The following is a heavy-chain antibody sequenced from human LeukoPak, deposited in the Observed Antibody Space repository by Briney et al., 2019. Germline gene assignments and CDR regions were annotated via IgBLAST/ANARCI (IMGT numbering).Heavy chain of an antibody. CDR1: GYTFTSYG. Sequence: GASVTVSCKASGYTFTSYGISWVRQAPGQGLEWMGWISSYNGNTNYAQKLQGRVTMNTDTSTSTAYMELRSLRSDDTAVYYCARVRHYYDSSGPSDYWGQGTLVTVSS. V-gene: IGHV1-18*01. CDR2: ISSYNGNT. CDR3: ARVRHYYDSSGPSDY. J-gene: IGHJ4*02. D-gene: IGHD3-22*01.